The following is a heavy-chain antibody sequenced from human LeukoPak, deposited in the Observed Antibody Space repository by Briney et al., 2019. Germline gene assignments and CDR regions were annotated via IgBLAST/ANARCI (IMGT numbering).Heavy chain of an antibody. Sequence: SETLSLTCTVSGGSISSYYWSWIRQPAGKGLEWIGRIYTSGSTNYNPSLKSRVTMSVATSKNQFSLKLSSVTAADTAVYYCARGRVGAAGSPYFDYWGQGTLVTVSS. CDR1: GGSISSYY. CDR3: ARGRVGAAGSPYFDY. D-gene: IGHD1-26*01. CDR2: IYTSGST. J-gene: IGHJ4*02. V-gene: IGHV4-4*07.